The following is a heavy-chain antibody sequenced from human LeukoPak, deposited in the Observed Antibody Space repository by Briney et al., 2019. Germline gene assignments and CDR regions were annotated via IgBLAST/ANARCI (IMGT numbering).Heavy chain of an antibody. V-gene: IGHV3-23*01. D-gene: IGHD2-15*01. J-gene: IGHJ4*02. CDR2: TSDTGNT. Sequence: PGGSLRLSCAASGFTLSSYAMSWVRQAPGKGLEWVSATSDTGNTYHADSVKGRFTISRDSSKNTLFLQMNGLRPEDAAVYYCAKAPVTTCRGAFCYPFDYWGLGTLVTVSS. CDR3: AKAPVTTCRGAFCYPFDY. CDR1: GFTLSSYA.